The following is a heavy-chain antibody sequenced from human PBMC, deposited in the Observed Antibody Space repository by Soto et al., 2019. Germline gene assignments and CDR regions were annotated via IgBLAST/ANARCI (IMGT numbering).Heavy chain of an antibody. D-gene: IGHD3-10*01. CDR3: ARGRGGVQH. Sequence: PSETLSLTCAVYSGSFSGYYCSWIRQPPGKGLEWIGELNDSGGTNYNASLKSRVSISVDTSKNQFSLKLSFVTAADTAVYYCARGRGGVQHWGQGTLVTVSS. CDR1: SGSFSGYY. J-gene: IGHJ1*01. V-gene: IGHV4-34*01. CDR2: LNDSGGT.